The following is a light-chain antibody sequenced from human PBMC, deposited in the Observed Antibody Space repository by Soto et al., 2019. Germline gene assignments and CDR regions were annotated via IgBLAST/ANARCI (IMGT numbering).Light chain of an antibody. CDR3: QQYGAS. Sequence: EIVLTQSPGTLSLSPGERATLSCRASQSVSSSYLAWYQQKPGQAPRLLIYGASSRATGIPDRFSGSGSVTDFTLTISRLELEDFAVYYCQQYGASFGQGTKVEIK. CDR1: QSVSSSY. V-gene: IGKV3-20*01. J-gene: IGKJ1*01. CDR2: GAS.